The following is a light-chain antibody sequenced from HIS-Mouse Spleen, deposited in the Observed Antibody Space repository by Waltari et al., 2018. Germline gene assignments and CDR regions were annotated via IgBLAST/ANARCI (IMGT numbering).Light chain of an antibody. Sequence: QSALTQPRSLSGSPGQSVTISCPGTSSDVGGYNYVSWYQPHPGKAPKLMLYDVSKRPSGVPDRFSGSKSGNTASLTISGLQAEDEADYYCCSYAGSYTWVFGGGTKLTVL. CDR2: DVS. J-gene: IGLJ3*02. V-gene: IGLV2-11*01. CDR1: SSDVGGYNY. CDR3: CSYAGSYTWV.